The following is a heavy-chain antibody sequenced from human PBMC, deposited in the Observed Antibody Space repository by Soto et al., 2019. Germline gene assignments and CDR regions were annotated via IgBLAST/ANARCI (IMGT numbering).Heavy chain of an antibody. J-gene: IGHJ6*02. V-gene: IGHV2-70*13. D-gene: IGHD1-20*01. CDR1: GFSLTSPGMC. Sequence: GSGPTLVNPTETLTLTCTFSGFSLTSPGMCVSWIRQPLGKDLEWLALIERDDDDKYYSTSLKTRLTISKDTRKNQVVLTMANMDPADTGTYYCARSIRGPRRFNGMDVWGQGTTVTVS. CDR2: IERDDDDK. CDR3: ARSIRGPRRFNGMDV.